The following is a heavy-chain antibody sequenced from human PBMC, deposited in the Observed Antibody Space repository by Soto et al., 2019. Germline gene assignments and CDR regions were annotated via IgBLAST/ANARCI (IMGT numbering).Heavy chain of an antibody. CDR2: IWYDGSNK. J-gene: IGHJ3*02. V-gene: IGHV3-33*01. CDR1: GFTFSSYG. D-gene: IGHD5-12*01. Sequence: QVQLVESGGGVVQPGRSLRLSCAASGFTFSSYGMHWVRQAPGKGLEWVAVIWYDGSNKYYADSVKGRFTISRDNSKNTLYLQMNRLRAEDTAVYYCARDPVEMATNDAFDIWGQGTMVTVSS. CDR3: ARDPVEMATNDAFDI.